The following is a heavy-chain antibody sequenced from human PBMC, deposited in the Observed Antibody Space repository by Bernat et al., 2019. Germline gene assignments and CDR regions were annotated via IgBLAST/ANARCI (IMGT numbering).Heavy chain of an antibody. V-gene: IGHV3-48*03. CDR1: GFTFSSYE. CDR2: ISSSGSTI. Sequence: EVQLVESGGGLVQPGGSLRLSCAASGFTFSSYEMNWVRQAPGKGLEWVSYISSSGSTIYYADSVKGRFTISRDNAKNSLYLQMNSLRAEDTAVYYCARDYDYGDYVGAFDIWGQGTMVTVSS. J-gene: IGHJ3*02. D-gene: IGHD4-17*01. CDR3: ARDYDYGDYVGAFDI.